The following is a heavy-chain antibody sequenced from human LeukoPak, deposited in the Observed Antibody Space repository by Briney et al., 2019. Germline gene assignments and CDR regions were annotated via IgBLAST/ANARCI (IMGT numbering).Heavy chain of an antibody. J-gene: IGHJ4*02. D-gene: IGHD3-10*01. V-gene: IGHV3-23*01. Sequence: GGSLRLSCAASGFSFSTYAMIWVRQAPGKGLEWVSAISGSGGGTYYADSVKGRFTISRDNSKNTLYLQMNGLRAEDTAVYYCAKGYYYGSGSPPDYWGQGSLVTVSS. CDR2: ISGSGGGT. CDR3: AKGYYYGSGSPPDY. CDR1: GFSFSTYA.